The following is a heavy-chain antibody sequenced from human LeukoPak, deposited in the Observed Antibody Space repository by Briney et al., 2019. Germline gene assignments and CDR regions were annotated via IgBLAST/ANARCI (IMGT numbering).Heavy chain of an antibody. D-gene: IGHD1-26*01. V-gene: IGHV3-7*01. J-gene: IGHJ4*02. CDR2: IKQDGSEK. CDR1: GFTFSSYW. CDR3: ARDKQVGATYFDY. Sequence: GGSLRLSCAASGFTFSSYWMSWVRQAPGKGLEWVANIKQDGSEKYYVDSVKGRFTISRDNAKNSLYLQMNSLRAEDTAVYYCARDKQVGATYFDYWGQGTLVTVSS.